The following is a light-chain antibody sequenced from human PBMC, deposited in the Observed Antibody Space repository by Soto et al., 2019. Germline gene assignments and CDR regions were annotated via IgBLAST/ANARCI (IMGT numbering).Light chain of an antibody. CDR2: GNS. V-gene: IGLV1-40*01. Sequence: QSVLTQPPSVSGAPGQRVTISCTGSSSNIGAGYDVHWYQQIPGTAPKLLIYGNSNRPSGVPDRFSGSKSGTSASLAITGLQAEDEADYYCQSYDSSLSVYVVFGGGTQLTVL. J-gene: IGLJ2*01. CDR1: SSNIGAGYD. CDR3: QSYDSSLSVYVV.